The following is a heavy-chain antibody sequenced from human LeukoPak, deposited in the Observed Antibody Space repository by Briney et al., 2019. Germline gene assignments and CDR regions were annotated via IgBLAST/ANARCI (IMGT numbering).Heavy chain of an antibody. J-gene: IGHJ4*02. CDR3: ARECSGTVTTFAFDY. V-gene: IGHV3-30-3*01. D-gene: IGHD4-17*01. CDR2: ISYDGSNK. Sequence: GGSLRLSCAASGFTFSSYAMHWVRQAPGKGREWVAVISYDGSNKYYADSVKGRFTISTDNSKNTLYLQMNSLRAEDTAVYCCARECSGTVTTFAFDYWGQGTLVTVSS. CDR1: GFTFSSYA.